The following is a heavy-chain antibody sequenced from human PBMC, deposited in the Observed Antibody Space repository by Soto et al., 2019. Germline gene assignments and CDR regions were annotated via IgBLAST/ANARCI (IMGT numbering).Heavy chain of an antibody. Sequence: PSETLSLTCTVSGGPVRDAYSYWTWIRQPPGKGLEWMGYLSYTGSTYYNPSLRNRATVSVDESSNHLSLRLSSVTAADTAVYYCARELEGGVFDIWGRGTLVTVSS. D-gene: IGHD2-8*02. V-gene: IGHV4-30-4*01. J-gene: IGHJ3*02. CDR1: GGPVRDAYSY. CDR3: ARELEGGVFDI. CDR2: LSYTGST.